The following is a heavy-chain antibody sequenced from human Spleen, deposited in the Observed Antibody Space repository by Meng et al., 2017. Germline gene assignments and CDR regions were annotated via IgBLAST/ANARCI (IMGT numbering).Heavy chain of an antibody. CDR2: INSDGSVT. CDR1: GFTFSSYW. Sequence: QLVESGGGLIQPGGSLRLSCAASGFTFSSYWMLWVRQAPGKGLVWVSRINSDGSVTSYADSVKGRFSISRDNAKNSLYLQMNSLRAEDTAVYYCARGIQIWQYWGQGTLVTVSS. D-gene: IGHD5-18*01. CDR3: ARGIQIWQY. V-gene: IGHV3-74*01. J-gene: IGHJ4*02.